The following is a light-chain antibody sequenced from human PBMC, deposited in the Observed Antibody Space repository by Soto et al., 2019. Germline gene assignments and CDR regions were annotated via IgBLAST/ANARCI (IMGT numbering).Light chain of an antibody. J-gene: IGKJ1*01. Sequence: EIQMTQSPSTLSASVGDTVTIACRASEDVANYLAWHQQKPGRAPMLLISDASDLKSGVPSRFSGSGSGTDFTLIISTLQPDDSATYYCQQYKSWWTFGQGTKVQIK. CDR3: QQYKSWWT. V-gene: IGKV1-5*01. CDR1: EDVANY. CDR2: DAS.